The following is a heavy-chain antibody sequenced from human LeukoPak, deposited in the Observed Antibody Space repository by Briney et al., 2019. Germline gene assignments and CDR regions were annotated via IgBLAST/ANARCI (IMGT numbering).Heavy chain of an antibody. CDR2: IKQDGSEK. CDR1: GFTFSSYW. Sequence: GGSLRLSCAASGFTFSSYWMSWVRQAPGKGLEWVAIIKQDGSEKYYVDSVKGRFTISRDNAKNSLYLQMNSLGAEDTAVYYCARDIHYYDSSDSDSDIWGQGTMVTVSS. V-gene: IGHV3-7*01. J-gene: IGHJ3*02. CDR3: ARDIHYYDSSDSDSDI. D-gene: IGHD3-22*01.